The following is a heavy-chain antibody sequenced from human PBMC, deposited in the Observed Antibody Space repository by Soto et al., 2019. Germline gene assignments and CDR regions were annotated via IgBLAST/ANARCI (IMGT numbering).Heavy chain of an antibody. J-gene: IGHJ4*02. CDR3: ASSYGSGYRAFDY. Sequence: QVQLVQSGAEVKRPGSSVKVSCKASGDTFNFYSINWVRQAPGLGLEWMGRVNPIVSMSNYAQKFQGRVTMTADKSTSTAYIELSSLRSEDTALYYCASSYGSGYRAFDYWGQGARVTVSS. V-gene: IGHV1-69*02. D-gene: IGHD3-10*01. CDR2: VNPIVSMS. CDR1: GDTFNFYS.